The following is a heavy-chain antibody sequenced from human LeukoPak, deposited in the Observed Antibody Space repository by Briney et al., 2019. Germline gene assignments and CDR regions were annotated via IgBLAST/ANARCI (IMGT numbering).Heavy chain of an antibody. Sequence: ASVKVSFKASGGTFSSYAISWVRQAPGQGLEWMGGIIPIFGTANYAQKFQGRVTITADESTSTAYMELSSLRSEDTAVYYCARAGGYCSGGSCHSSDYWGQGTLVTVSS. V-gene: IGHV1-69*13. CDR1: GGTFSSYA. CDR3: ARAGGYCSGGSCHSSDY. J-gene: IGHJ4*02. CDR2: IIPIFGTA. D-gene: IGHD2-15*01.